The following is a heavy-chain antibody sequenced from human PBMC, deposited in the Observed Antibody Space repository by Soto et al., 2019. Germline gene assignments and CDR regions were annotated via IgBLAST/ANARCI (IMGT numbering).Heavy chain of an antibody. CDR3: ARTGGMDV. Sequence: QVQLQQWGAGLLRPSDTLSLTCAVYGGSFRDFYWSWLRQTPEKGLEWIGEINHSGDTKYNPSLESRVTISVDTSKNQFSLKVNFVTPADTAVYYCARTGGMDVWGPGATVTVSS. J-gene: IGHJ6*02. CDR2: INHSGDT. CDR1: GGSFRDFY. V-gene: IGHV4-34*01.